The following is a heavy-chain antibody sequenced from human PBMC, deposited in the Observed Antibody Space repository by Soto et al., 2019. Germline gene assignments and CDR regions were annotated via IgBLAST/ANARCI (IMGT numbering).Heavy chain of an antibody. CDR3: AKDARGNYRYFDY. Sequence: GGSLRLSCVASGFTFSNYAVNWVRQAPGKGLEWVSGISPSGAGTYYADSVKGRFTISRDNSKNTLYLHMNSLTAEDTAVYYCAKDARGNYRYFDYWGQGTLVTVSS. J-gene: IGHJ4*02. CDR1: GFTFSNYA. V-gene: IGHV3-23*01. CDR2: ISPSGAGT. D-gene: IGHD3-16*02.